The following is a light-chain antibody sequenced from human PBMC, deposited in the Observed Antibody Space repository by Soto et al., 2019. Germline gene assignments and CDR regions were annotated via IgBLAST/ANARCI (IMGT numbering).Light chain of an antibody. CDR1: QSLFDSHDENTF. J-gene: IGKJ2*01. Sequence: DFEMTQPPLSLPVTPGEPASISSRSSQSLFDSHDENTFLDWYLQKPGQSPQLVIYTLFYRSSGVPDRFSGGGSGTDFTLKISRVEAEDVGVYYCMQRKEFPYTFGQGTKLEIK. V-gene: IGKV2-40*01. CDR2: TLF. CDR3: MQRKEFPYT.